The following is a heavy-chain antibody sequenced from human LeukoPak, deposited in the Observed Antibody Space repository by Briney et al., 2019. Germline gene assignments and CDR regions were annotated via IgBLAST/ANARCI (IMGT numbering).Heavy chain of an antibody. CDR2: ISSSGSTI. Sequence: PGGSLRLSCAASGFTFSSYEMNWVRQAPGKGLEWVSYISSSGSTIYYADSVKGRFTISRDNAKNSLYLQMNSLRAEDTAVYYCATTLLEVDDYWGQGTLVTVSS. CDR1: GFTFSSYE. D-gene: IGHD2-2*01. CDR3: ATTLLEVDDY. J-gene: IGHJ4*02. V-gene: IGHV3-48*03.